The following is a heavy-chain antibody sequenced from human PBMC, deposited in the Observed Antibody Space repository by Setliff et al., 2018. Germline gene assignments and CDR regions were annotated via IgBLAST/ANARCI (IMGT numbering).Heavy chain of an antibody. CDR1: GGSFSGYY. J-gene: IGHJ5*02. Sequence: PSETLSLTCAVYGGSFSGYYWSWIRQPPGKGLEWIGEINHSGSTNYNPSLKSRVTISVDTSKNQFSLKLSSVTAADTAVYYCARGKNGGRQLVVLGWFDPWGQGTLVTVSS. D-gene: IGHD3-22*01. CDR2: INHSGST. V-gene: IGHV4-34*01. CDR3: ARGKNGGRQLVVLGWFDP.